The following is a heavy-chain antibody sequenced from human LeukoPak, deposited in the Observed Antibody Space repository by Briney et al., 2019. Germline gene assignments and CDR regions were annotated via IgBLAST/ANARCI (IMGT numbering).Heavy chain of an antibody. J-gene: IGHJ6*02. CDR2: ISSSGSTI. Sequence: GGSLRLSCAASGFTFSDYYRRWIRRAPGKGLEWVSYISSSGSTIYYAYSVKGRFTISRDNDKNSLYLQMNSLRAEDTAVYYCARGSPRNYYDSSGYYISYYYGMDVWGQGTTVTVSS. V-gene: IGHV3-11*01. D-gene: IGHD3-22*01. CDR3: ARGSPRNYYDSSGYYISYYYGMDV. CDR1: GFTFSDYY.